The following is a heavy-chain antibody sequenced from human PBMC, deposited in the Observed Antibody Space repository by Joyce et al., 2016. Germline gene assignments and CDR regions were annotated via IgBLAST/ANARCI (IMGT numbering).Heavy chain of an antibody. CDR2: IIPIFSTT. J-gene: IGHJ6*02. CDR3: ARGSVLIRGATPVRDYYGMDV. CDR1: GGTFYSSS. V-gene: IGHV1-69*01. D-gene: IGHD3-10*01. Sequence: QVQLVQSGAEVKKPGSSVKVSCKASGGTFYSSSISWVRQAPGQGLEWMGGIIPIFSTTKYALKFQGRVTIIADESTNTAYMEVSSLRSEDTAVYYCARGSVLIRGATPVRDYYGMDVWGQGTTVTVSS.